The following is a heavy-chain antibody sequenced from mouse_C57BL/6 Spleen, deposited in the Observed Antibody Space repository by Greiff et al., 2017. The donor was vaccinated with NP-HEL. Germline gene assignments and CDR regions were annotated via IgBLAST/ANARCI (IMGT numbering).Heavy chain of an antibody. CDR1: GFTFSDYY. CDR2: INYDGSST. V-gene: IGHV5-16*01. D-gene: IGHD2-1*01. Sequence: EVMLVESEGGLVQPGSSMKLSCTASGFTFSDYYMAWVRQVPDKGLEWVANINYDGSSTYYLDSLKSRFIISRDNAKNILYLQMSSLKSEDTATYYCARWEIYYGNYEAMDYWGQGTSVTVSS. J-gene: IGHJ4*01. CDR3: ARWEIYYGNYEAMDY.